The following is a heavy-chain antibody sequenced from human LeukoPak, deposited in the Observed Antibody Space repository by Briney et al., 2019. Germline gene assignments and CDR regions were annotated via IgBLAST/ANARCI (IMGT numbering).Heavy chain of an antibody. CDR2: INYSGST. Sequence: SETLSLTCTVSGGSISSSSYYWGWIRQPPGKGLEWIGSINYSGSTYYNPSLKSRVTISVDTSKNQFSLKLSSVTAADTAVYYCASLYSSGWRHAFDIWGQGTMVTVSS. J-gene: IGHJ3*02. V-gene: IGHV4-39*07. CDR1: GGSISSSSYY. D-gene: IGHD6-19*01. CDR3: ASLYSSGWRHAFDI.